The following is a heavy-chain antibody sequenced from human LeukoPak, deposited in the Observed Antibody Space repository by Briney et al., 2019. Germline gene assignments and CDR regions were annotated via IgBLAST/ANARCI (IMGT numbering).Heavy chain of an antibody. D-gene: IGHD3-16*01. J-gene: IGHJ4*02. V-gene: IGHV3-23*01. CDR1: GFSFSSYA. CDR3: AKDGGQGADY. CDR2: ISGRDGST. Sequence: GGSLRLSCAASGFSFSSYAMSWVRQAPGEGLEWVSGISGRDGSTYYADSVKGRFTISRDISKNTLYLQMNSLRAEDMAVYYCAKDGGQGADYWGQGTLVTVSS.